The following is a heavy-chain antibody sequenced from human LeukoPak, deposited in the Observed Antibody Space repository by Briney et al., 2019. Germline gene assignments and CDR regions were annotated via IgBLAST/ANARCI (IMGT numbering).Heavy chain of an antibody. CDR3: ARVGGSRPIDF. J-gene: IGHJ4*02. V-gene: IGHV4-34*01. Sequence: PSEALSPTCAVYGGSFSGYYWSWIRQPPGKGLEWIGEINHSGSTNYNPSLKSRVTISVDTSKNQFSLKLSSVTAADTAVYYCARVGGSRPIDFWGQGTLVTVSS. D-gene: IGHD1-26*01. CDR2: INHSGST. CDR1: GGSFSGYY.